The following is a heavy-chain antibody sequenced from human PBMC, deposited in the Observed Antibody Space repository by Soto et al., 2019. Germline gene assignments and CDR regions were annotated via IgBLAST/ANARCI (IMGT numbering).Heavy chain of an antibody. D-gene: IGHD5-12*01. CDR3: ARGPLEMATTDNWFDP. CDR2: INHSGST. J-gene: IGHJ5*02. CDR1: GGSFSGYY. V-gene: IGHV4-34*01. Sequence: WETLSLTCAVYGGSFSGYYWSWIRQPPGKGLEWIGEINHSGSTNYNPSLKSRVTISVDTSKNQFSLKLSSVTAADTAVYYCARGPLEMATTDNWFDPWGQGTLVTVYS.